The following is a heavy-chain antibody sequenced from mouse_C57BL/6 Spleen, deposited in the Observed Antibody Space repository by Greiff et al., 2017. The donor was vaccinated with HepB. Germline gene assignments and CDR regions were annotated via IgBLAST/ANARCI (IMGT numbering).Heavy chain of an antibody. CDR1: GFTFSSYA. J-gene: IGHJ3*01. CDR3: ARDGTLAWFAY. Sequence: EVKLMESGGGLVKPGGSLKLSCAASGFTFSSYAMSWVRQTPEKRLEWVATISDGGSYTYYPDNVKGRFTISRDNAKNNLYLQMSHLKSEDTARYYGARDGTLAWFAYWGQGTLVTVSA. V-gene: IGHV5-4*01. D-gene: IGHD4-1*01. CDR2: ISDGGSYT.